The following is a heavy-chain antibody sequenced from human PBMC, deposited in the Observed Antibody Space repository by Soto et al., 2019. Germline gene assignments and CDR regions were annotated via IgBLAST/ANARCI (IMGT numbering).Heavy chain of an antibody. CDR1: GFTFSSYG. Sequence: GESLKISCAASGFTFSSYGMHWVRQTPGKALEYVSAISRDGRSTFYADSVKGRFTISRDNSKNTLYLRMNSLRSDDTAVYYCVKEANPFINTLVVLIFDYWGQGTQVTVSS. D-gene: IGHD3-22*01. V-gene: IGHV3-64D*08. CDR2: ISRDGRST. J-gene: IGHJ4*02. CDR3: VKEANPFINTLVVLIFDY.